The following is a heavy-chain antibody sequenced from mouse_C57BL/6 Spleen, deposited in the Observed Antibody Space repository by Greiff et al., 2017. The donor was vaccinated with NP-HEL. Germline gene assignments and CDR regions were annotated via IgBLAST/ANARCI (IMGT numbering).Heavy chain of an antibody. J-gene: IGHJ2*01. CDR3: ARGPYGSSYLVY. CDR2: IYPGDGDT. CDR1: GYAFSSSW. D-gene: IGHD1-1*01. Sequence: VKLMESGPELVKPGASVKISCKASGYAFSSSWMNWVKQRPGKGLEWIGRIYPGDGDTNYNGKFKGKATLTADKSSSTAYMQLSSLTSEDSAVYFCARGPYGSSYLVYWGQGTTLTVSS. V-gene: IGHV1-82*01.